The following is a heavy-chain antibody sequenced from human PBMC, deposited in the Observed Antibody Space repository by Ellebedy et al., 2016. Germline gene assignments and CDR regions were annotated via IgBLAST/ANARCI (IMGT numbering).Heavy chain of an antibody. D-gene: IGHD3-10*01. V-gene: IGHV3-11*01. Sequence: GGSLRLXXAASGFTFTDHYMSWIRQAPGKGLEWVSYIAGNGRFTYNADSAEGRFTISRDNAKNALYLQMNSLRVEDTAVYYCARAPHYGGSGFDYWGQGTLVTVSS. CDR3: ARAPHYGGSGFDY. CDR2: IAGNGRFT. J-gene: IGHJ4*02. CDR1: GFTFTDHY.